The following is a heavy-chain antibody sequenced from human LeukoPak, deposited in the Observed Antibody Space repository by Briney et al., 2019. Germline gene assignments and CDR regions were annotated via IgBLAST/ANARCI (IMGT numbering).Heavy chain of an antibody. CDR1: GGSISSYY. CDR2: IYYSGST. V-gene: IGHV4-39*07. D-gene: IGHD2-2*01. J-gene: IGHJ3*02. Sequence: SETLSLTCTVSGGSISSYYWGWIRQPPGKGLEWIGSIYYSGSTYYNPSLKSRVTISVDTSKNQFSLKLSSVTAADTAVYYCVQLLTSPNIINDAFDIWGQGTMVTVSS. CDR3: VQLLTSPNIINDAFDI.